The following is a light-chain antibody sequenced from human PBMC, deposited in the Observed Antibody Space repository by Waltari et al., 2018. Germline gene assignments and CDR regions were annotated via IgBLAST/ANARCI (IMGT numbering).Light chain of an antibody. Sequence: QSALTQPASVSGSPGQSITISCTGTSSDVGSYNLVSWYQQHPGKAPKLMIYGGSKRPSGVSNRFSAAKSGNTASLAISGLQAEDEADYYCCSYAGSSTLVFGGGTKLTVL. CDR2: GGS. J-gene: IGLJ3*02. CDR3: CSYAGSSTLV. CDR1: SSDVGSYNL. V-gene: IGLV2-23*01.